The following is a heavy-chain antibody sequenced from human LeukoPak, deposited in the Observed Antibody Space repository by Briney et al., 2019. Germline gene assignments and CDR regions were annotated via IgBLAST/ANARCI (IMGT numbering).Heavy chain of an antibody. J-gene: IGHJ3*02. V-gene: IGHV1-24*01. D-gene: IGHD2-21*01. CDR3: PSVYFEKDAFDI. CDR1: GYTLTELS. CDR2: FDPEDGET. Sequence: ASVKVSCKVSGYTLTELSMHWVRQAPGKGLEWMGGFDPEDGETIYAQKFLGRVTMTEDTSTDTAYMELSSLTSEDTAVYYCPSVYFEKDAFDIWGQGTMVTVSS.